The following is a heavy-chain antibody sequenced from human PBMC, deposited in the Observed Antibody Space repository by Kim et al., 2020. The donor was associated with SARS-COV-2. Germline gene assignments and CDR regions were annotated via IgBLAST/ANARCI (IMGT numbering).Heavy chain of an antibody. CDR2: IYPGDSDT. D-gene: IGHD3-9*01. V-gene: IGHV5-51*01. CDR1: GYSFSTWW. J-gene: IGHJ6*01. Sequence: GESLKISCKGSGYSFSTWWIGWVRQMPGKGLEWMGIIYPGDSDTRYSPSFQGQVTISTDTSISTAYLQWSTLKASDTAVYYCARSAFNWVLYKDRYMDVWGPGTTGNVPS. CDR3: ARSAFNWVLYKDRYMDV.